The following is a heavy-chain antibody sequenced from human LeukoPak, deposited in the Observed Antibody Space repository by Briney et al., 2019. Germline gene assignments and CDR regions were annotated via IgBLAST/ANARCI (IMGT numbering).Heavy chain of an antibody. CDR3: AKGGSTNFYYSDV. V-gene: IGHV4-59*01. CDR1: GGFMTNLY. Sequence: SETLSLTCSVSGGFMTNLYWTWIRQPPGKGLEWIGDIYDSGSTRYNTSLESRVTISVDTSKNQFSLKLSSVTAADTAVYYCAKGGSTNFYYSDVWGQGTTVTVSS. J-gene: IGHJ6*02. CDR2: IYDSGST. D-gene: IGHD2/OR15-2a*01.